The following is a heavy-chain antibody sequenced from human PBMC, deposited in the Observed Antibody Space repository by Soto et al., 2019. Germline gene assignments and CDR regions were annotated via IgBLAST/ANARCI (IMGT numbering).Heavy chain of an antibody. J-gene: IGHJ5*02. V-gene: IGHV3-53*01. Sequence: GSLRLSCAASGFIVSSNYLSWVRQAPGKGLEWVSVIYSDNSGTKTVYADSVKGRFTISRDNSENTLFLQMNRLRADDTAVYYCTRDAISMVRGAHNWFDPSGQGTLVSVSS. CDR3: TRDAISMVRGAHNWFDP. CDR1: GFIVSSNY. D-gene: IGHD3-10*01. CDR2: IYSDNSGTKT.